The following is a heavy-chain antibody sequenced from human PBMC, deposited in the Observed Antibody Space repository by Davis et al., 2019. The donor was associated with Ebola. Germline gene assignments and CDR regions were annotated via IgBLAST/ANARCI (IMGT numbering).Heavy chain of an antibody. CDR3: ARDAGGPFDY. D-gene: IGHD3-10*01. CDR1: GVSVSSGYYS. CDR2: IYYSGST. J-gene: IGHJ4*02. V-gene: IGHV4-30-4*07. Sequence: MPSETLSLTCIVSGVSVSSGYYSWSSVRQPPGKGLEWIGYIYYSGSTYYNPSLKSPVTISVDTSKNQFSLKLSSVTAADTAVYYCARDAGGPFDYWGQGTLVTVSS.